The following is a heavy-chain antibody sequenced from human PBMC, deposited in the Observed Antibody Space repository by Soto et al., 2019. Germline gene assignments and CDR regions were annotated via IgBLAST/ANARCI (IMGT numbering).Heavy chain of an antibody. Sequence: QVQLVQSGAEVKKPGSSVKVSCKASGGTFSSYIIIWVRQAPGQGLEWMGKIIPILGIANYAQQFQGRVTITADKSTSTAYMELCSLRSEDTAVYYCARGFGSGSYAVDYWGQGTLVTVSS. CDR1: GGTFSSYI. V-gene: IGHV1-69*02. CDR2: IIPILGIA. CDR3: ARGFGSGSYAVDY. D-gene: IGHD3-10*01. J-gene: IGHJ4*02.